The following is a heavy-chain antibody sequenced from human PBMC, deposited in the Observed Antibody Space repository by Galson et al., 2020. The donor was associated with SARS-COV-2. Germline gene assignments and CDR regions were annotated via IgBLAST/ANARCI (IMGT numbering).Heavy chain of an antibody. V-gene: IGHV4-39*07. CDR2: IYFSGSA. Sequence: SENLSLTCTVSGGTINRSVYYWGWLRQPPGKGLEWIGNIYFSGSAYYNPSLKSRVTMSVDTSKNQFSLKLRSVTAADTAVYYCARINGTYSSFDYWGQGTLGAVSS. J-gene: IGHJ4*02. CDR3: ARINGTYSSFDY. CDR1: GGTINRSVYY. D-gene: IGHD1-26*01.